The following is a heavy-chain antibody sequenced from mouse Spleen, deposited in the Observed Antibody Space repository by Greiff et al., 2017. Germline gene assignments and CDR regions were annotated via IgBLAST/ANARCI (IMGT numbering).Heavy chain of an antibody. CDR3: ARWEGTGNAMDY. Sequence: QVQLKESGAELARPGASVKLSCKASGYTFTDYYINWVKQRTGQGLEWIGEIYPGSGNTYYNEKFKGKATLTADKSSSTAYMQLSSLTSEDSAVYFCARWEGTGNAMDYWGQGTSVTVSS. CDR2: IYPGSGNT. CDR1: GYTFTDYY. V-gene: IGHV1-77*01. J-gene: IGHJ4*01. D-gene: IGHD3-3*01.